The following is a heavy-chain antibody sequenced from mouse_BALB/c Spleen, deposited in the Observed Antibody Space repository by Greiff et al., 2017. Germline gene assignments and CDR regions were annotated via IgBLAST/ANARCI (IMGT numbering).Heavy chain of an antibody. D-gene: IGHD6-1*01. V-gene: IGHV14-3*02. CDR3: ARGGPLRYFDV. Sequence: EVQLQESGAELVKPGASVKLSCTASGFNIKDTYMHWVKQRPEQGLEWIGRIDPANGNTKYDPKFQGKATITADTSSNTAYLQLSSLTSEDTAVYYCARGGPLRYFDVWGAGTTVTVSS. CDR2: IDPANGNT. CDR1: GFNIKDTY. J-gene: IGHJ1*01.